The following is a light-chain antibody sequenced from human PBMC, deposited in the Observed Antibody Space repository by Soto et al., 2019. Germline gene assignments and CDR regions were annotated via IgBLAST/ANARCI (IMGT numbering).Light chain of an antibody. CDR2: EVS. Sequence: DVVLTQTPRSLSVTPGQPASISCKSSQSLLYSDGRTYVYWYLQKPGQPQQLLIHEVSNRFSGVLDRFSGSGSGTDFTLNISRVEAEDVGVYFCMQSIQLPITFGGGTNVEIK. J-gene: IGKJ4*01. CDR1: QSLLYSDGRTY. CDR3: MQSIQLPIT. V-gene: IGKV2D-29*01.